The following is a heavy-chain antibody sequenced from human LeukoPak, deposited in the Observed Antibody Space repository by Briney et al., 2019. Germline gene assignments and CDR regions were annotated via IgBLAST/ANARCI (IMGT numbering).Heavy chain of an antibody. D-gene: IGHD6-19*01. CDR3: ARQDLVVAGTSALDY. V-gene: IGHV3-30*03. J-gene: IGHJ4*02. CDR1: GFTFSSSG. Sequence: PGGSLRLSCAASGFTFSSSGMHWVRQAPGKGLEWVAVISYDGSDIYYADSVKGRFTISRDNSKNTLYLQMNTLRAEDTAVYYCARQDLVVAGTSALDYWGQGTLVTVSS. CDR2: ISYDGSDI.